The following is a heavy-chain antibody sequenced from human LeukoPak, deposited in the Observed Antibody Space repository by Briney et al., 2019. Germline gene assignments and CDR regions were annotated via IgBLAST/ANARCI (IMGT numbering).Heavy chain of an antibody. V-gene: IGHV3-66*01. D-gene: IGHD6-13*01. CDR1: GFTFSHYN. CDR2: IYSGGST. CDR3: ARSRYSTTWSSSWEFDY. J-gene: IGHJ4*02. Sequence: PGGSLRLSCAASGFTFSHYNMNWVRQAPGKGLEWVSVIYSGGSTYYADSVKGRFTISRDNSKNTLYLQMHSLSAEDTAVYYCARSRYSTTWSSSWEFDYWGQGTLVTVSS.